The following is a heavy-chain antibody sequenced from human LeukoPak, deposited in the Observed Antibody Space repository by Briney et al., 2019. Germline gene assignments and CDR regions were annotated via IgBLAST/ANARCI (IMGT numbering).Heavy chain of an antibody. J-gene: IGHJ5*02. CDR3: ARVTMVRGVIMRRRSNWFDP. V-gene: IGHV1-2*02. CDR2: INPNSGGT. D-gene: IGHD3-10*01. Sequence: ASVKVSCKASGYTFTGYYMHWVRQAPGQGLEWMGWINPNSGGTNYAQKFQGRVTMTRDTSISTAYMELSRLRSDDTAVYYCARVTMVRGVIMRRRSNWFDPWGQGTLVTVSS. CDR1: GYTFTGYY.